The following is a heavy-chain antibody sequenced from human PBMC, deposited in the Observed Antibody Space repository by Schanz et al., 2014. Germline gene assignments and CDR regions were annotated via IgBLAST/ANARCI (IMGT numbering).Heavy chain of an antibody. D-gene: IGHD1-26*01. CDR3: VRGVGAWEQRIFDY. CDR1: GASVSSDNW. Sequence: QVQLQESGPGLVKPSETLSLTCAVSGASVSSDNWWNWVRQPPGKGLEWIGEIYDSGNTNYNPSLKSRVTMSVDDSKNQFSLQLTSVTAADTALYYCVRGVGAWEQRIFDYWGKGTLVTVSS. J-gene: IGHJ4*02. CDR2: IYDSGNT. V-gene: IGHV4-4*02.